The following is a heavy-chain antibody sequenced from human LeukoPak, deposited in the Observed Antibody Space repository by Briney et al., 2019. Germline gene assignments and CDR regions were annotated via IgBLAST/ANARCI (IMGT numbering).Heavy chain of an antibody. CDR2: IYYSGST. D-gene: IGHD1-20*01. CDR1: GGSISSYY. J-gene: IGHJ5*02. Sequence: SETLSLTCTVSGGSISSYYWSWIRQPPGKGLEWIGNIYYSGSTNYNPSLKSRVTISVDTSKNRFSLKLSSVTAADTAVYYCARARTSITGTTSGWFDPWGQGTLVTVSS. CDR3: ARARTSITGTTSGWFDP. V-gene: IGHV4-59*01.